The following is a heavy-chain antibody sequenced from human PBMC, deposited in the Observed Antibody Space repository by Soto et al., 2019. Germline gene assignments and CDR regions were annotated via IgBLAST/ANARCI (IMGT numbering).Heavy chain of an antibody. D-gene: IGHD2-2*01. Sequence: GSLRLSCAASGFTFSSYGMHWVRQAPGKGLEWVAVISYDGSNKYYADSVKGRFTISRDNSKNTLYLQMNSLRAEDTAVYYCARDSYCSSPSCYSAAFDIWGQGTMVTVSS. J-gene: IGHJ3*02. CDR2: ISYDGSNK. CDR3: ARDSYCSSPSCYSAAFDI. CDR1: GFTFSSYG. V-gene: IGHV3-30*03.